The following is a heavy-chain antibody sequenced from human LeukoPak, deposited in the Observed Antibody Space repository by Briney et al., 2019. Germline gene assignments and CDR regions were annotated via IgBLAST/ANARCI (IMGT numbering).Heavy chain of an antibody. V-gene: IGHV7-4-1*02. CDR2: INTNTGSP. D-gene: IGHD6-13*01. CDR1: GNTFTNHA. Sequence: VASVKVSCKASGNTFTNHAMNWVRQAPGQGLEWMGWINTNTGSPTYAQGFTGRFVFSVDTSVSTAYLQISSLKAEDTAVYYCARVGGRLIAAASNYWGQGTLVTVSS. CDR3: ARVGGRLIAAASNY. J-gene: IGHJ4*02.